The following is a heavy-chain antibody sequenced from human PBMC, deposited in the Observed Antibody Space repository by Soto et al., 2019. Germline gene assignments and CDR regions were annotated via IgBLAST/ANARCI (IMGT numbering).Heavy chain of an antibody. CDR1: GGTFSSYA. J-gene: IGHJ6*02. V-gene: IGHV1-69*13. Sequence: SVKVSCKASGGTFSSYAISWGRQAPGQGLEWMGGIIPIFGTANYAQKFQGRVTITADESTRTAYMELSSLRSEDTAVYYCARDGYYDSSGYRDVWGQGTTVTVSS. CDR2: IIPIFGTA. CDR3: ARDGYYDSSGYRDV. D-gene: IGHD3-22*01.